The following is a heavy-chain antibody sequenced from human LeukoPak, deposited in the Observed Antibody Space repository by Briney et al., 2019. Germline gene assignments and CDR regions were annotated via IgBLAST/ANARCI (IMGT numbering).Heavy chain of an antibody. V-gene: IGHV3-7*01. CDR2: IDQDGSEK. CDR1: GFTFSSYW. J-gene: IGHJ6*03. Sequence: GGSLRLSCAASGFTFSSYWMSWVRQVPGKGLEGVANIDQDGSEKYYVDSVKGRFTISRDNAKNSLYLQMNSLRAEDTAVYYCARHVDYGSGSYYGYYYYYMDVWGKGTTVTVSS. D-gene: IGHD3-10*01. CDR3: ARHVDYGSGSYYGYYYYYMDV.